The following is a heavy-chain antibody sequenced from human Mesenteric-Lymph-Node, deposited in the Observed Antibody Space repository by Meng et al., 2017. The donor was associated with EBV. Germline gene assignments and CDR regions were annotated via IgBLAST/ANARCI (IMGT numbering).Heavy chain of an antibody. CDR2: ISGHNGNT. CDR3: VRDGDGIVPSINFDY. J-gene: IGHJ4*02. Sequence: QGQLVQSGAEVKRPGAPLKVSCKASGYTFTGYVISWVRQAPGQGLDWMGWISGHNGNTNYAQKFQGRVTLTTDTSTSTAYMELRSLRSDDTAVYYCVRDGDGIVPSINFDYWGQGTLVTVSS. CDR1: GYTFTGYV. V-gene: IGHV1-18*01. D-gene: IGHD5-12*01.